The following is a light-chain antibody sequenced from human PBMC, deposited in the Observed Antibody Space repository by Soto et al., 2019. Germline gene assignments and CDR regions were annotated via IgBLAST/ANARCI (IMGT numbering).Light chain of an antibody. J-gene: IGKJ1*01. V-gene: IGKV3-15*01. CDR1: QSVSSN. Sequence: TQSPASLSVSPGGRATLSCRASQSVSSNVAWYQQRPGQAPRLLIYGASTRATGIPARFSGSGSGTEFTLTIRSLQSEDFAVYYCQQYNNWPPVTFGQGTKVDIK. CDR3: QQYNNWPPVT. CDR2: GAS.